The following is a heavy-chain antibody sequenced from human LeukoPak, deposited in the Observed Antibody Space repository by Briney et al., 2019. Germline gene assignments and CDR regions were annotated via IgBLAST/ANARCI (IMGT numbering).Heavy chain of an antibody. V-gene: IGHV4-38-2*01. D-gene: IGHD3-22*01. CDR1: GYSISSGYY. Sequence: SETLSLTCDVSGYSISSGYYWGWIRQSPGEGLECIATIFHSGSIYYNPSLKSRVTLSVDTSKNQFTLKLDSVTAADTAMYYCASMGVSYYYDSSTYFPTAFDVWGQGTMVSVSS. CDR3: ASMGVSYYYDSSTYFPTAFDV. CDR2: IFHSGSI. J-gene: IGHJ3*01.